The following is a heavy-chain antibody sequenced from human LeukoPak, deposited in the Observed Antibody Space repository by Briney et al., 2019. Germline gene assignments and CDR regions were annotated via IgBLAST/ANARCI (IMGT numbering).Heavy chain of an antibody. V-gene: IGHV3-23*01. D-gene: IGHD6-19*01. J-gene: IGHJ4*02. CDR3: AKEEGVEWLGTNYFDY. CDR2: ISGSGGST. Sequence: GGSLRLSCAASGFTFSSYAMSWVRQAPGKGLEWVSAISGSGGSTYYADSVKGRFTISRDNSKNTLYLQMNSLRAEDTAVHYCAKEEGVEWLGTNYFDYWGQGTLVTVSS. CDR1: GFTFSSYA.